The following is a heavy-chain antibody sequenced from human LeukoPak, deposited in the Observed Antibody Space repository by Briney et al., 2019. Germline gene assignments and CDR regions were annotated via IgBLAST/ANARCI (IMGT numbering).Heavy chain of an antibody. V-gene: IGHV4-34*01. Sequence: SETLSLTCAVYGRSFSGYYWSWIRQPAGKGLEWIREINHSGSTNYNPSLKSRVTISVDTSKNQFSLKLSSVTAADTAVYYCAIRVRRQLWLHIPINSGPGTLVTASS. J-gene: IGHJ4*02. CDR2: INHSGST. CDR1: GRSFSGYY. CDR3: AIRVRRQLWLHIPIN. D-gene: IGHD5-18*01.